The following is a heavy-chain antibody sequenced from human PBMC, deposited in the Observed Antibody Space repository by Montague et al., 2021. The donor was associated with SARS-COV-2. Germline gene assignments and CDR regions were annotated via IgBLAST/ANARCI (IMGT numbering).Heavy chain of an antibody. V-gene: IGHV4-39*01. CDR1: GGSISSSSYY. Sequence: SETLSLTCTVSGGSISSSSYYWGWIRQPPGKGLEWIGNIYYSGNTYYNPSLKSRVTISVDTSKNQVSLKLSSVTAADTAVYYCANMGVGRITIFGVVSRGGLDYWGQGTLVTVSS. D-gene: IGHD3-3*01. CDR2: IYYSGNT. CDR3: ANMGVGRITIFGVVSRGGLDY. J-gene: IGHJ4*02.